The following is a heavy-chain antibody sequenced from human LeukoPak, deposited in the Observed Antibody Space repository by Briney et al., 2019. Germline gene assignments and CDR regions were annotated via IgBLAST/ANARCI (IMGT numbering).Heavy chain of an antibody. Sequence: GGSLRLSCAASGFTFRTYSMNWVRQAPGKGLEWVAVIWYDGSNKYYADSVKGRFTISRDNSKNTLYLQMNSLRAEDTAVYYCARVGPAAIFYWGQGTLVTVSS. V-gene: IGHV3-33*08. CDR2: IWYDGSNK. D-gene: IGHD2-2*01. CDR3: ARVGPAAIFY. CDR1: GFTFRTYS. J-gene: IGHJ4*02.